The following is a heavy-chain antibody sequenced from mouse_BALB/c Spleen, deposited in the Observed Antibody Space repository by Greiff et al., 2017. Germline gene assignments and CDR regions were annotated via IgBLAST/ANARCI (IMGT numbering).Heavy chain of an antibody. Sequence: EVMLVESGGGLVQPGGSRKLSCAASGFTFSSFGMHWVRQAPEKGLEWVAYISSGSSTIYYADTVKGRFTISRDNPKNTLFLQMTSLRSEDTAMYYCARSAVDYFDYWGQGTTLTVSS. CDR1: GFTFSSFG. J-gene: IGHJ2*01. D-gene: IGHD1-1*01. CDR3: ARSAVDYFDY. V-gene: IGHV5-17*02. CDR2: ISSGSSTI.